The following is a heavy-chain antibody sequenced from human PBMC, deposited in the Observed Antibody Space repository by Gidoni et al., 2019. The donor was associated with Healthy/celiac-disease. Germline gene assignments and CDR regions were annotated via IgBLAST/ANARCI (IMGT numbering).Heavy chain of an antibody. J-gene: IGHJ4*02. CDR1: GGSISSSSYY. V-gene: IGHV4-39*07. D-gene: IGHD4-4*01. CDR3: AIPQTTLGHYFDY. CDR2: IYYSGST. Sequence: QLQLQESGPGLVKPSETLSLTCTVSGGSISSSSYYWGWIRQPPGKGLEWIGSIYYSGSTYYNPSLKSRVTISVDTSKNQFSLKLSSVTAADTAVYYCAIPQTTLGHYFDYWGQGTLVTVSS.